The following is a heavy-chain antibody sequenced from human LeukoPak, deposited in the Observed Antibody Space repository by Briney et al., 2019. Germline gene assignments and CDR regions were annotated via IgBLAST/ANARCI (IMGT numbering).Heavy chain of an antibody. CDR2: ISGSGGST. D-gene: IGHD3-22*01. CDR1: GFTFSSYA. V-gene: IGHV3-23*01. Sequence: GGSLRLSCAASGFTFSSYAMSWVRQAPGKGLEWVSAISGSGGSTYYADSVKGRFTISRDNSKNTLYLQMNNLRAEDTAVYYCAKSAEYYYDSSGYYLDYWGQGTLVTVSS. CDR3: AKSAEYYYDSSGYYLDY. J-gene: IGHJ4*02.